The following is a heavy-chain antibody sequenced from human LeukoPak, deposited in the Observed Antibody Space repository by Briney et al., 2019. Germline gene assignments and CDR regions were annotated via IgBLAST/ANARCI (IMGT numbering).Heavy chain of an antibody. CDR2: VHYSGST. Sequence: PSETLSLTCTVSGGSFSNHYWTWIRQPPGKTMEWIGYVHYSGSTKYNPSLKSRVTISLDTSKNQFSLKLSSVSAADTAVYYCATDSAPVRYSWYFDPWGRGTLVTVSS. J-gene: IGHJ2*01. CDR1: GGSFSNHY. D-gene: IGHD2-15*01. V-gene: IGHV4-59*11. CDR3: ATDSAPVRYSWYFDP.